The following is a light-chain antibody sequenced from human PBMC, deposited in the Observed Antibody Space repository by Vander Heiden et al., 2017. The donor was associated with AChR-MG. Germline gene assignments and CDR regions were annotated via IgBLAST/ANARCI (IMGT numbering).Light chain of an antibody. CDR1: NIGSKN. CDR3: QVWDSSTGV. CDR2: RDS. Sequence: SYELTQPLSVSVALGQTARITCGGNNIGSKNLHWYQQKPGQAPVLVIYRDSNRPSGIPERFSGSNSGNTATLTISRAQAGDEADYYCQVWDSSTGVFGTGTKVTVL. J-gene: IGLJ1*01. V-gene: IGLV3-9*01.